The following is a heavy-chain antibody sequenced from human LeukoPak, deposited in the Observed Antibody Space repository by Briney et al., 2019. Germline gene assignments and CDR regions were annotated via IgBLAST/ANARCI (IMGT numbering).Heavy chain of an antibody. J-gene: IGHJ5*02. D-gene: IGHD4-23*01. CDR3: ARGVDGGNSDWFDP. CDR2: IIPILGIV. Sequence: VASVKVSCKASGGTFSSYAISWVRQAPGQGLEWMGRIIPILGIVNYAQKFQGRVTITADKSTSTAYMELSSLRSEDTAVYYCARGVDGGNSDWFDPWGQGTLVTVSS. CDR1: GGTFSSYA. V-gene: IGHV1-69*04.